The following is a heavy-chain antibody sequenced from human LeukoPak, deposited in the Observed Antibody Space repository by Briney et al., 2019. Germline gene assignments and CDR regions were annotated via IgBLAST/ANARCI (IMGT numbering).Heavy chain of an antibody. V-gene: IGHV3-30*04. Sequence: GGSLRLSCAASGFTFSSYAMHWVRQAPGKGLEWVAVISYDGSNKYYADSVKGRFIISRDNSKNTLYLQMNSLRAEDTAVYYCAKGYSLFDYWGQGTLVTVSS. CDR2: ISYDGSNK. CDR3: AKGYSLFDY. D-gene: IGHD6-13*01. J-gene: IGHJ4*02. CDR1: GFTFSSYA.